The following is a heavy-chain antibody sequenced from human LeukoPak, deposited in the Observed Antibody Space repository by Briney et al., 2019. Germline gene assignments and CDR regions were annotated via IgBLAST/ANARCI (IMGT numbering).Heavy chain of an antibody. D-gene: IGHD3-22*01. J-gene: IGHJ5*02. Sequence: SGTLSLTCAVSGGSISSSNWWSWVRQPPGKGLEWIGEIYHSGSTNYNPSLKSRVTISVDKSKNQFSLKLSSVTAADTAVYYCARDRYDSSGYGFDPWGQGTLVTVSS. V-gene: IGHV4-4*02. CDR1: GGSISSSNW. CDR3: ARDRYDSSGYGFDP. CDR2: IYHSGST.